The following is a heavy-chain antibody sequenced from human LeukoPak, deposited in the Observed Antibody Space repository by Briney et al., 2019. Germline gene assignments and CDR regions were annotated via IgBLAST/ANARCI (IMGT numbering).Heavy chain of an antibody. V-gene: IGHV6-1*01. Sequence: KPSQTLSLTCAISGDIVSGNSAAFSWRRKIQSRGLEWLGRTYYRSKWYHDYTVSVKSRISINPDTSKNQFSLQLNSVTPEDTAVYYCARRSMGTRDAFDIWGQGTMVTVSS. CDR2: TYYRSKWYH. CDR1: GDIVSGNSAA. CDR3: ARRSMGTRDAFDI. D-gene: IGHD1-1*01. J-gene: IGHJ3*02.